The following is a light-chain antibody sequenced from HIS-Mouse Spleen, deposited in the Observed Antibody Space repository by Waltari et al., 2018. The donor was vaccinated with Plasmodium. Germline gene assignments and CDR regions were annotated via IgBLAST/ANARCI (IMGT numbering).Light chain of an antibody. Sequence: SYELTQPPSVSVSPGQPASITCSGDTLGEKYACWYQQKPGQSPVLVIYQDSKRPSGIPELFSGSNSGNTATLTISGTQAMDEADYYCQAWDSSTVVFGGGTKLTVL. CDR2: QDS. V-gene: IGLV3-1*01. J-gene: IGLJ2*01. CDR3: QAWDSSTVV. CDR1: TLGEKY.